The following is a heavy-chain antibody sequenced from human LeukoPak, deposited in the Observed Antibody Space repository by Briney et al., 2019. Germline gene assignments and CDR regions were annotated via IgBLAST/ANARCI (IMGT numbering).Heavy chain of an antibody. CDR3: ARGSHTYGYILDY. CDR1: EFSFSSYW. CDR2: IKEDGSQK. J-gene: IGHJ4*02. D-gene: IGHD5-18*01. Sequence: GGSLRLSCAASEFSFSSYWMNWVRQAPGKGLEWVANIKEDGSQKFYVDSVKGRFTISRDNAKNSVYLQVNSLRAEDSAVYYCARGSHTYGYILDYWGQGTLVTVSS. V-gene: IGHV3-7*01.